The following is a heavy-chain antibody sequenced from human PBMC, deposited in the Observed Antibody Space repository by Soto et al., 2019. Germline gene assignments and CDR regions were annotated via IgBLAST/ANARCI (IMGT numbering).Heavy chain of an antibody. CDR1: GYSFTSYW. V-gene: IGHV5-51*01. CDR2: IYPGDSDT. CDR3: ARSPYYYDGSGYYYNY. J-gene: IGHJ4*02. D-gene: IGHD3-22*01. Sequence: PGESLKISCKGSGYSFTSYWIGWVRQMPGKGLEWMGIIYPGDSDTRYSPSFQGQVTISADKSISTAYLQWSSLKASDTAMYYCARSPYYYDGSGYYYNYWGQGTLVTVSS.